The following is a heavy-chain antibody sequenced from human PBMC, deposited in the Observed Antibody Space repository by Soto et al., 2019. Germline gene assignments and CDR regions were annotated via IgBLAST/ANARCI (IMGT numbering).Heavy chain of an antibody. Sequence: GGSLRLSCAASGFSFGSYALSWVRQAPGKGLEWVSTISGSDGKTFYADSVKGRFSISRDTSQSTLYLQMNSLRADDTAMYYCARWTYLDYWGQGTRVTVYS. D-gene: IGHD2-15*01. CDR2: ISGSDGKT. CDR3: ARWTYLDY. J-gene: IGHJ4*02. CDR1: GFSFGSYA. V-gene: IGHV3-23*01.